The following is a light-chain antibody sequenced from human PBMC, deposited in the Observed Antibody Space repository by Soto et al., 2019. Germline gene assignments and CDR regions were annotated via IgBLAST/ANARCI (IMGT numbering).Light chain of an antibody. CDR1: QSVGSSW. J-gene: IGKJ1*01. V-gene: IGKV3-20*01. CDR2: GAS. Sequence: EIVLTQSPGTVSLSPGERATLSCRASQSVGSSWLAWYQQKPGQAPRVLIYGASKRATGIPDRFSGSGSGTDFTLTINRLEPEDCAVYYCQQYESSRTFGQGTKVEMK. CDR3: QQYESSRT.